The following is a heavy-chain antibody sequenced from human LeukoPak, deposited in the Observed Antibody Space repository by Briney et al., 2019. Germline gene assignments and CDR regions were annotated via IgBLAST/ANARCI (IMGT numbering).Heavy chain of an antibody. Sequence: GGSLRLSCAASGFTFSSYWMSWVRQAPGKGLEWVANIKQDGSEKYYVDSVKGRFTISRDNAKNSLYLQMNSLRAEDTAVYYCARDYYDSSGYYLNLLDYWGQGTLVTVSS. J-gene: IGHJ4*02. CDR1: GFTFSSYW. CDR2: IKQDGSEK. D-gene: IGHD3-22*01. CDR3: ARDYYDSSGYYLNLLDY. V-gene: IGHV3-7*01.